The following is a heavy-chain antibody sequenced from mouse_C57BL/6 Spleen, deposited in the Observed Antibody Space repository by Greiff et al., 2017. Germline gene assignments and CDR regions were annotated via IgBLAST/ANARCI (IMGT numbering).Heavy chain of an antibody. CDR2: IDPSDSYT. D-gene: IGHD4-1*01. CDR3: ARGDWERYFDY. CDR1: GYTFPSYW. V-gene: IGHV1-59*01. J-gene: IGHJ2*01. Sequence: VKLQQPGAELVRPGTSVKLSCKASGYTFPSYWMHWVKQRPGQGLEWIGVIDPSDSYTNYNQKFKGKATLTVDTSSSTADMQLSSLTSEDSAVDYCARGDWERYFDYWGQGTTLTVSS.